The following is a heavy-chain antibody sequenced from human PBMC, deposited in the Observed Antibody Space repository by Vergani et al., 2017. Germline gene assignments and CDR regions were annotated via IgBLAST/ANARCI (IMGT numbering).Heavy chain of an antibody. V-gene: IGHV3-48*03. CDR1: GFTFSSYA. Sequence: EVQLLESGGGLVQPGGSLRLSCAASGFTFSSYAMNWVRQAPGKGLEWVSYISSSGSTIYYADSVKGRFTISRDNAKNSLYLQMNSLRAEDTAVYYCAREGYSSSWGSRYDAFDIWGQGTMVTVSS. J-gene: IGHJ3*02. D-gene: IGHD6-6*01. CDR3: AREGYSSSWGSRYDAFDI. CDR2: ISSSGSTI.